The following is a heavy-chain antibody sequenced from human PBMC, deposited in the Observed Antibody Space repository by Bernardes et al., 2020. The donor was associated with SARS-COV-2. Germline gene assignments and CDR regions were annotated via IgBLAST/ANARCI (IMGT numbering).Heavy chain of an antibody. CDR3: AGTSTTCCDY. CDR2: IGGDGGGI. V-gene: IGHV3-74*01. CDR1: GITFSSYW. D-gene: IGHD2-2*01. J-gene: IGHJ4*02. Sequence: GSLRLSCAASGITFSSYWMHWVRQVPGKGLVWVSRIGGDGGGITYADSVKGRFTISRDNAKNTLYLQMNSLRFEDTGLYYCAGTSTTCCDYWGQGTPVTVSS.